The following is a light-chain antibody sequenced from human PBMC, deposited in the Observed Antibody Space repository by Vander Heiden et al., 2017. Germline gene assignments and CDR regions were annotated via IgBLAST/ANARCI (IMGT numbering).Light chain of an antibody. CDR2: QND. CDR1: KLGERF. V-gene: IGLV3-1*01. CDR3: QAWDSSTLV. Sequence: SYELTQPPSLSVSQGQAATITCSGDKLGERFAAWYQQRPGQSPVLLIYQNDRRPSGIPERFSGSNSGNTATLTISGTQTVDDADYYCQAWDSSTLVFGGGTKVTVL. J-gene: IGLJ2*01.